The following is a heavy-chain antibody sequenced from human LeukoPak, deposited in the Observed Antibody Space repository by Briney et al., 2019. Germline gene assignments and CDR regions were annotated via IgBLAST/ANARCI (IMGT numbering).Heavy chain of an antibody. J-gene: IGHJ3*02. CDR1: GGTFSSYA. CDR2: IIPIFGTA. D-gene: IGHD3-10*01. CDR3: AAPNYYGSPGDAFDI. V-gene: IGHV1-69*05. Sequence: ASVKVSCKASGGTFSSYAISWVRQAPGQGLEWMGGIIPIFGTANCAQKFQGRVTITTDESTSTAYMELSSLRSEDTAVYYCAAPNYYGSPGDAFDIWGQGTMVTVSS.